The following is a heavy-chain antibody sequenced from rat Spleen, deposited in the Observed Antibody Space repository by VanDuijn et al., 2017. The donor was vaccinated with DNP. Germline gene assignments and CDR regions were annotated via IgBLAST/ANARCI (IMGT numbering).Heavy chain of an antibody. CDR1: GFTFSNYY. D-gene: IGHD1-2*01. CDR3: TTGGAAAY. CDR2: ISTVGDKA. V-gene: IGHV5-27*01. J-gene: IGHJ3*01. Sequence: EVQLVGSGGGLVQPGRSLKLYCAASGFTFSNYYMAWVRQAPTKGLEWVASISTVGDKAYYRYSVKGRFTISRDNTISTLYLQMDSLRSEDTATYYCTTGGAAAYWGQGTLVTVSS.